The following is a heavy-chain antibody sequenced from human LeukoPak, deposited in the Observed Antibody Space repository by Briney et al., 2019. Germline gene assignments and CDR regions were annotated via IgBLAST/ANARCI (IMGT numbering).Heavy chain of an antibody. Sequence: SETLSLTCTVSGGAISSSNYYWGWIRQPPGKGLEWIGSIYYSGSTYYNPSLKSRVTISVDMSKNQFSLKLSSVTAADTAVYYCASPSSSSSTYDYWGQGTLVTVSS. J-gene: IGHJ4*02. D-gene: IGHD6-6*01. CDR3: ASPSSSSSTYDY. CDR1: GGAISSSNYY. V-gene: IGHV4-39*01. CDR2: IYYSGST.